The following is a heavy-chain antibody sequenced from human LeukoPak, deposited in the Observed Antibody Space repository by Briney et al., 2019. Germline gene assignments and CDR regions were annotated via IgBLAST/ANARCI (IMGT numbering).Heavy chain of an antibody. CDR1: GFTFSTHS. Sequence: PGGSLRLSCTASGFTFSTHSMHWVRQAPGKGPVWVSRINSDGSSTRYADSVTGRFTISRDNAKNTVYLRMNSLRAEDTAVYYCARDEAGYYDFWSGYYNLNYFDYWGQGTLVTVSS. V-gene: IGHV3-74*01. D-gene: IGHD3-3*01. CDR2: INSDGSST. CDR3: ARDEAGYYDFWSGYYNLNYFDY. J-gene: IGHJ4*02.